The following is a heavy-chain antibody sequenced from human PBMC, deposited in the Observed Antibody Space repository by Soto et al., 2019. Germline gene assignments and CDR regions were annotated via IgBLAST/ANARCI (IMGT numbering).Heavy chain of an antibody. V-gene: IGHV1-18*01. D-gene: IGHD2-21*02. CDR3: ARDRSHIVVVTAIPFDY. Sequence: QVQLVQSGAEVKKPGASVKVSCKASGYTFTSYGISWVRQAPGQGLEWMGWISAYNGNTNYAQKLQGRVTMTTDTATSTAYMELRSLRSDDTAVYYCARDRSHIVVVTAIPFDYWGQGTLVTVSS. CDR2: ISAYNGNT. J-gene: IGHJ4*02. CDR1: GYTFTSYG.